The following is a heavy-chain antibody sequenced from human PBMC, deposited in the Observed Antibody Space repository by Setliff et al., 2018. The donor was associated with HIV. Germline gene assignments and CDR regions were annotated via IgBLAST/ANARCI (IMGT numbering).Heavy chain of an antibody. CDR3: ARHGDSSSSPYHYYYYMDV. CDR2: IHTSGTT. Sequence: SETLSLTCTVSGDSSSNDYWTWVRQPPGKGLEWIGNIHTSGTTKYNPSLNSRVTISVDMSKSQFSLRLSSVTAADTAMYYCARHGDSSSSPYHYYYYMDVWGKGTTVTVSS. CDR1: GDSSSNDY. J-gene: IGHJ6*03. V-gene: IGHV4-59*08. D-gene: IGHD6-6*01.